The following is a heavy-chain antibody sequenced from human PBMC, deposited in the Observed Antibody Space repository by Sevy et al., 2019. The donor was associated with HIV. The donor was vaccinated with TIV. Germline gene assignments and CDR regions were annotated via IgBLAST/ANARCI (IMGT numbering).Heavy chain of an antibody. D-gene: IGHD3-22*01. Sequence: GGSLRLSCAASGFTFSSYGMHWVRQAPGKGREWVAVIWYDGSNKYYADSVKGGFTISSDNSKNTLYLQMNSLRAEDTAVYYCAGDVGVTPIGIDYWGQGTLVTVSS. J-gene: IGHJ4*02. CDR1: GFTFSSYG. CDR3: AGDVGVTPIGIDY. CDR2: IWYDGSNK. V-gene: IGHV3-33*01.